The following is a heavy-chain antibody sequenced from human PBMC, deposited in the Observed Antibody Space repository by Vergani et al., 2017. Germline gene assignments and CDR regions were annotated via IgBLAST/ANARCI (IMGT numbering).Heavy chain of an antibody. J-gene: IGHJ4*02. CDR3: ARAPSVVVVAATLDY. CDR1: GFTSSSYA. CDR2: ISYDGSNK. D-gene: IGHD2-15*01. V-gene: IGHV3-30-3*01. Sequence: VQLLESGGGLVQPGGSLRLSCAASGFTSSSYAMHWVRQAPGKGLEWVAVISYDGSNKYYADSVKGRFTISRDNSKSTLYLQMNSLRAEDTAVYYCARAPSVVVVAATLDYWGQGTLVTVSS.